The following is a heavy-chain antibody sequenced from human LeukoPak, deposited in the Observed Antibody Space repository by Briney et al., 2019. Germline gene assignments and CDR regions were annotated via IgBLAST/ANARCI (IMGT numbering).Heavy chain of an antibody. CDR3: AKKQTTTVTTLDY. CDR2: ISDRGGIK. CDR1: GFTFANFA. D-gene: IGHD4-17*01. Sequence: GGSLRLSCAASGFTFANFAMSWVRQAPGKGLEWVSDISDRGGIKNYADSVKGRFTISRDNSNNTLYLQMNSLRAEDTAVYFCAKKQTTTVTTLDYWGQGTLVTVSS. V-gene: IGHV3-23*01. J-gene: IGHJ4*02.